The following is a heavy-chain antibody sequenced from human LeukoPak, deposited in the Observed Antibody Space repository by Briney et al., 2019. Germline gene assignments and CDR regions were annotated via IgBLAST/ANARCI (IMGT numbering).Heavy chain of an antibody. CDR2: INHSGST. CDR3: ARHDRWALYAAAGTTTFDY. CDR1: GGSFSGYY. J-gene: IGHJ4*02. Sequence: KPSETLSLTCAGYGGSFSGYYWSWIRQPPGKGLEWIGEINHSGSTNYNPSLKSRVTISVDTSKNQFSLKLSSVTAADTAVYYCARHDRWALYAAAGTTTFDYWGQGTLVTVSS. V-gene: IGHV4-34*01. D-gene: IGHD6-13*01.